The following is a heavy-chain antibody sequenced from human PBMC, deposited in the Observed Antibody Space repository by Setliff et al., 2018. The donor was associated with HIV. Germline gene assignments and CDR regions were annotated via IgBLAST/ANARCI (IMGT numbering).Heavy chain of an antibody. Sequence: PGGSLRLSCRAYGFTFEDYTVSWVRQAPGKGLEWIGFIRSEAYGGTTQYAASMGGRITISRDDSKSSAYLEMSSLKVEDSGVYYCTRDPSVTEVTTVRGVIIPGSNYYYYYMDVWGKGTTVTVSS. J-gene: IGHJ6*03. CDR3: TRDPSVTEVTTVRGVIIPGSNYYYYYMDV. D-gene: IGHD3-10*01. V-gene: IGHV3-49*04. CDR1: GFTFEDYT. CDR2: IRSEAYGGTT.